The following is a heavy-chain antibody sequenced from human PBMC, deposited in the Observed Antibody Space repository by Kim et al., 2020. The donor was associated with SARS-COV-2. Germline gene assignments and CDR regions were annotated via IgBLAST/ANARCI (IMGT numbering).Heavy chain of an antibody. CDR3: TTDQYYDFWSGYLLFGY. CDR1: GFTFSNAW. J-gene: IGHJ4*02. V-gene: IGHV3-15*01. Sequence: GGSLRLSCAASGFTFSNAWMSWVRQAPGKGLEWVGRIKSKTDGGTTDYAAPVKGRFTISRDDSKNTLYLQMNSLKTEDTAVYYCTTDQYYDFWSGYLLFGYWGQGTLVNVSS. CDR2: IKSKTDGGTT. D-gene: IGHD3-3*01.